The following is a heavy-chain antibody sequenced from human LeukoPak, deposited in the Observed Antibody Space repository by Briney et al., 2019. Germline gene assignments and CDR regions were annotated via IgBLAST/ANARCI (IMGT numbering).Heavy chain of an antibody. CDR3: ASPNLYYYYIDV. CDR1: GFTVSSNY. CDR2: IYSGGST. J-gene: IGHJ6*03. Sequence: GGSLRLSCAASGFTVSSNYMSWVRQAPGKGLEWVSVIYSGGSTYYADSVKGRFTISRDNSKNTLYLQMNSLRAEDTAVYYCASPNLYYYYIDVWGKGTTVTVS. V-gene: IGHV3-53*01.